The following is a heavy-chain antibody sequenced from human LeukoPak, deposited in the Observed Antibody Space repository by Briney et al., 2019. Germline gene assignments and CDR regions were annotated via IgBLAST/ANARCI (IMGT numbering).Heavy chain of an antibody. J-gene: IGHJ4*02. CDR3: ASRLYCSNTRCRNFPFAY. D-gene: IGHD2-2*01. CDR2: IIPIFGTA. CDR1: GGTFSSYA. V-gene: IGHV1-69*13. Sequence: SVKVSCKASGGTFSSYAINWVRQAPGQGLEWMGGIIPIFGTANYAQKFQDRVTITADESTSTAYMELSSLRSEDTAIYYCASRLYCSNTRCRNFPFAYWGQGTLVTISS.